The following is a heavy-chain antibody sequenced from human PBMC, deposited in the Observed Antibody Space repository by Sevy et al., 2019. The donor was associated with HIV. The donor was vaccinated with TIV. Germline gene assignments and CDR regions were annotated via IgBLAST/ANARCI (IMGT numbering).Heavy chain of an antibody. CDR1: GGSISPYY. J-gene: IGHJ6*02. CDR3: ARGGGLTDYGMDV. V-gene: IGHV4-59*01. CDR2: IYYSGST. Sequence: SETLSLTCTVSGGSISPYYWNWIRQPPGKGLEWIGYIYYSGSTHYNPSLKSRVTISVDTSKNQFSLKLNSVTAADTAVYFCARGGGLTDYGMDVWGQGTTVIVSS. D-gene: IGHD3-16*01.